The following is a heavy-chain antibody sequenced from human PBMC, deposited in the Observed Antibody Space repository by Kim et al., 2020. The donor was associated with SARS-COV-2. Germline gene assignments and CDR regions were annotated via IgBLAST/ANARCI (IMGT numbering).Heavy chain of an antibody. CDR1: GFTFSSYS. J-gene: IGHJ4*02. D-gene: IGHD3-3*01. Sequence: GGSLRLSCAASGFTFSSYSMNWVRQAPGKGLEWVSYISSSSSTIYYADSVKGRFTISRDNAKISLYLQMNSLRDEDTAVYYCARDTDYDFWNAYKASFDYWGQGTLVTVSS. V-gene: IGHV3-48*02. CDR2: ISSSSSTI. CDR3: ARDTDYDFWNAYKASFDY.